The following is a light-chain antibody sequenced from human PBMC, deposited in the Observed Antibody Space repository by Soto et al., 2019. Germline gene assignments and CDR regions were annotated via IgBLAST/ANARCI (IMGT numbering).Light chain of an antibody. J-gene: IGLJ2*01. CDR3: CSYAGSSTL. CDR1: SSDVGSYNL. Sequence: QSALTQPASVSGSPGQSITISCTGTSSDVGSYNLVSWYQQYPGKAPKLMIYEGSKRSSGVSNRFSGSKSGNTASLTISGLQAEDEADYYCCSYAGSSTLFGGGTKVTVL. V-gene: IGLV2-23*01. CDR2: EGS.